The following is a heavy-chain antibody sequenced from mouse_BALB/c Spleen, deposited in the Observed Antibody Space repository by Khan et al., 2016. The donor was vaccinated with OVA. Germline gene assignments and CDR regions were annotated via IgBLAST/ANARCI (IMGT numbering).Heavy chain of an antibody. J-gene: IGHJ3*01. CDR3: ARGRSTTASWFAY. Sequence: EVELVESGGGLVKPGGSLKLSCAASGFTFSSYAMSWVRQTPEKRLEWVASISSGGSTYYPDSVKGRVTISRDNARNILYLQMSSRRSENTAMYYCARGRSTTASWFAYWGQGTLVTVSA. D-gene: IGHD1-2*01. CDR1: GFTFSSYA. CDR2: ISSGGST. V-gene: IGHV5-6-5*01.